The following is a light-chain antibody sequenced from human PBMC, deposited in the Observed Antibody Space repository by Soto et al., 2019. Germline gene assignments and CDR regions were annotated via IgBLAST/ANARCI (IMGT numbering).Light chain of an antibody. Sequence: QSVLTQPPSASGSPGQSVAISCTGTSSDVGGYNYVSWYQQHPGKAPKLMIYEVNKRPSGVPDRFSGSKSGNTASLSVSGLQAEDEADYYYISYAGSSNVFGTGTKGTVL. J-gene: IGLJ1*01. CDR1: SSDVGGYNY. CDR2: EVN. CDR3: ISYAGSSNV. V-gene: IGLV2-8*01.